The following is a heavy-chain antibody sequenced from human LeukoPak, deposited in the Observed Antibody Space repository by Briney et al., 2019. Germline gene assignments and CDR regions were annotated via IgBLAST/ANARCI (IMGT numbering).Heavy chain of an antibody. D-gene: IGHD3-22*01. CDR2: ISHSGST. Sequence: PSETLSLTCTVSGGSMSNSSYYWGWIRQSPGKGLEWIGSISHSGSTYYYPSLKSRVTMSIDTSKNQFSLRLSSVTAADTAVFYCATYYYDSSGYGRFDPWGQGTLVTVSS. V-gene: IGHV4-39*01. CDR1: GGSMSNSSYY. J-gene: IGHJ5*02. CDR3: ATYYYDSSGYGRFDP.